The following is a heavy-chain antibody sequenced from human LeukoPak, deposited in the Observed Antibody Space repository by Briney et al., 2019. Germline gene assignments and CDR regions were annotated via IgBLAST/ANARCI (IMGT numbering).Heavy chain of an antibody. CDR3: VKEGIQLFQDGMDV. J-gene: IGHJ6*02. CDR1: GFTFSSHG. V-gene: IGHV3-30*18. D-gene: IGHD5-18*01. CDR2: ISYDGSNK. Sequence: GGSLRLSCAASGFTFSSHGMHWVRQAPGKGLEWVAVISYDGSNKYYADSVKGRFTISRDNSKNTLYLQMNSLRAEDTAVYYCVKEGIQLFQDGMDVWGQGTTVTVSS.